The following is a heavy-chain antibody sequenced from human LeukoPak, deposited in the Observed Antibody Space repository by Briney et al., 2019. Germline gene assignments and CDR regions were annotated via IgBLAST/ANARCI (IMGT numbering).Heavy chain of an antibody. CDR2: IYHSGST. CDR1: GYFISSGYY. D-gene: IGHD1-1*01. J-gene: IGHJ4*02. CDR3: ARDIERGTLDY. V-gene: IGHV4-38-2*02. Sequence: SETLSLTCAVSGYFISSGYYWDWIRQPPGKGLEWIGSIYHSGSTYYNPSLKSRVTISVDTSKNQFPLRLSSVTAADTAVYYCARDIERGTLDYWGQGTLVTVSS.